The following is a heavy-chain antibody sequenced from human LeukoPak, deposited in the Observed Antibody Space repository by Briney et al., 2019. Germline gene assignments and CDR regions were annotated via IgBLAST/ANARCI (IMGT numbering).Heavy chain of an antibody. V-gene: IGHV3-73*01. J-gene: IGHJ6*04. CDR1: GFTFSGSA. Sequence: GGSLRPSCAASGFTFSGSAMHWVRQASGKGLEWVGRIRSKANSYAPAYAASVKGRFTISRDDSKNTAYLQMNSLKTEDTAVYYCTKSTLVMDVWGKGTTVTVSS. D-gene: IGHD3-16*01. CDR2: IRSKANSYAP. CDR3: TKSTLVMDV.